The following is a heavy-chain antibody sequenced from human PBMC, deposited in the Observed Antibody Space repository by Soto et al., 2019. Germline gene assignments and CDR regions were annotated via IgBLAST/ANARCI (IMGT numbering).Heavy chain of an antibody. J-gene: IGHJ6*02. D-gene: IGHD6-25*01. CDR2: IHYSGST. CDR1: GGSISSSSYF. CDR3: ARQVSSAWPPYYYDMDV. V-gene: IGHV4-61*05. Sequence: SETLSLTCTVSGGSISSSSYFWSWIRQPPGRGLEWIGHIHYSGSTNYNPSLKSRVTISVDTSKNQVSLKLSSVTAADTAMYFCARQVSSAWPPYYYDMDVWGQGTTVTVSS.